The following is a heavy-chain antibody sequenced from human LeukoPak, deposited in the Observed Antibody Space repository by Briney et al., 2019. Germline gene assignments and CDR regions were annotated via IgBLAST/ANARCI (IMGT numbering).Heavy chain of an antibody. J-gene: IGHJ4*02. CDR1: GFTFSSYA. Sequence: GRSLRLSCAASGFTFSSYAMHWVRQAPGKGLEWVAVISYDGSNKYYADSVKGRFTISRDNSKNTLYLQMNSLRAEDTAVYYCARGPHSYTSRYFGKPSDHWGQGTLVIVSS. CDR3: ARGPHSYTSRYFGKPSDH. D-gene: IGHD3-9*01. CDR2: ISYDGSNK. V-gene: IGHV3-30-3*01.